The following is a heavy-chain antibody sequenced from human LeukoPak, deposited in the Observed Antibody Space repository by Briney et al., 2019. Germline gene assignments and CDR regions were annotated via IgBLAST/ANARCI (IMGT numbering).Heavy chain of an antibody. V-gene: IGHV3-30*19. CDR2: ISYDGSNK. CDR1: GFTFSSYG. D-gene: IGHD6-13*01. J-gene: IGHJ4*02. Sequence: GSLRLSCAASGFTFSSYGMHWVRQAPGKGLEWVAVISYDGSNKYYADSVKGRFTSSRDNSKNTLYLQMNSLRAEDTAVYYCARESAGIIGYWGQGTLVTVSS. CDR3: ARESAGIIGY.